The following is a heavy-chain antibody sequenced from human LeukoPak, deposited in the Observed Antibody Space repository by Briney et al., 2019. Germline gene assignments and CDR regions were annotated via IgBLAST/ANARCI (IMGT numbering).Heavy chain of an antibody. CDR2: IFYSGYT. V-gene: IGHV4-59*01. CDR3: AREPMVRGVYPVLYMDV. Sequence: SETLSLTCTVSGGSIRSYYRSWIRQPPGKGLEWIGDIFYSGYTNYNPSLKSRVSISVDTSKNQFSLRLSSVTAADTAVYYCAREPMVRGVYPVLYMDVWGKGTTITVSS. J-gene: IGHJ6*03. CDR1: GGSIRSYY. D-gene: IGHD3-10*01.